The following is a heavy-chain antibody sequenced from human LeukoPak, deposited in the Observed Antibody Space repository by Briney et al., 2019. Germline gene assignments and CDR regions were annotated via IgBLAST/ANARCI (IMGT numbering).Heavy chain of an antibody. J-gene: IGHJ1*01. CDR1: GFTFSSYA. V-gene: IGHV3-30*01. D-gene: IGHD6-19*01. CDR3: ARRIAVASQGGPKYFQH. CDR2: ISYDGSDA. Sequence: GGSLRLSCAASGFTFSSYAMHWVRQAPGKGLEWVALISYDGSDAFYADSVKGRFTISRDNSKNTLSLQLNSLRTEDTAVYYCARRIAVASQGGPKYFQHWGQGTLVTVPS.